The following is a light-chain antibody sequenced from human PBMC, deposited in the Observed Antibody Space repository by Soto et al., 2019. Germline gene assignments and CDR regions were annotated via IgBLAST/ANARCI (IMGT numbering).Light chain of an antibody. CDR3: QQYGALIT. Sequence: EIVLTQSPGPLSLSPGERATLSCRASQSVYNNYLAWYQQKPGQAPRLLINAASGRATGIPDRFSGSGSGTDFTLTISRLEPEDFAVYYCQQYGALITFGQGTRLEIK. CDR1: QSVYNNY. V-gene: IGKV3-20*01. J-gene: IGKJ5*01. CDR2: AAS.